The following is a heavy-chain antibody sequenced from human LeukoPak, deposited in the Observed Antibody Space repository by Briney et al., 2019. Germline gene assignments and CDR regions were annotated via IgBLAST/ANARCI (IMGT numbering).Heavy chain of an antibody. CDR1: GGSISSSSYY. J-gene: IGHJ4*02. CDR2: IYYSGST. Sequence: SETLSLTCTVSGGSISSSSYYWGWIRQPPGKGLEWIGSIYYSGSTYYNPSLKSRVTISVDTSRNQFSLKLSSVTAADTAMYYCAREFTFGGVIGYWGQGTLVTVSS. V-gene: IGHV4-39*07. CDR3: AREFTFGGVIGY. D-gene: IGHD3-16*01.